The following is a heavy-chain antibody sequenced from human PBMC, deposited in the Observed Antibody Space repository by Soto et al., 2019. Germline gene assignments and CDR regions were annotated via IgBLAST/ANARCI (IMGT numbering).Heavy chain of an antibody. Sequence: ASVKVSCKASGYTFTSYGISWVRQAPGQGLEWMGWISAYNGNTNYAQKLQGRVTMTTDTSTSTAYMELRSLRSDDTAVYYCARERYCISTSCYARTPDYWGQGTLVTVSS. CDR1: GYTFTSYG. D-gene: IGHD2-2*01. J-gene: IGHJ4*02. CDR3: ARERYCISTSCYARTPDY. CDR2: ISAYNGNT. V-gene: IGHV1-18*01.